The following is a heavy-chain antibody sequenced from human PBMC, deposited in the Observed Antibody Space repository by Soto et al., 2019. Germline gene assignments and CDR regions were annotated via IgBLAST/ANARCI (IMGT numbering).Heavy chain of an antibody. CDR3: AKRKSLWFGDQLNVDY. V-gene: IGHV3-30*18. CDR1: GFTFSSYG. CDR2: ISYDGSNK. Sequence: PGGSLRLSCAASGFTFSSYGMHWVRQAPGKGLEWVAVISYDGSNKYYADSVKGRFTISRDNSKNTLYLQMNSLRAEDTAVYYCAKRKSLWFGDQLNVDYWGQGTLVTVSS. D-gene: IGHD3-10*01. J-gene: IGHJ4*02.